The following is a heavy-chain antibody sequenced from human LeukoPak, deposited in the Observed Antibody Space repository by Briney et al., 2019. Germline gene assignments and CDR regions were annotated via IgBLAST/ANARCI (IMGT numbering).Heavy chain of an antibody. J-gene: IGHJ4*02. Sequence: GGSLRLSCAASGLTFSAYWGNWVRRAPGKGLEWVANIEQDGSEKNYVDSVKGRFTISRDNGANSLYLQMNNLRVEDTGVYYCVGGIGWLPDYWGQGTLVTVPS. CDR3: VGGIGWLPDY. CDR2: IEQDGSEK. D-gene: IGHD6-19*01. CDR1: GLTFSAYW. V-gene: IGHV3-7*01.